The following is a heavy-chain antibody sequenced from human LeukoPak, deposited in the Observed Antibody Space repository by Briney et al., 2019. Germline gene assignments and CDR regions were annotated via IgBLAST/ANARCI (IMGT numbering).Heavy chain of an antibody. CDR3: ARRPPRYYSVNWFDP. J-gene: IGHJ5*02. V-gene: IGHV1-8*01. CDR1: GYTFTSYD. D-gene: IGHD3-10*01. CDR2: MNPNSGNT. Sequence: ASVKVSCKASGYTFTSYDINWVRQATGQGLEWMGWMNPNSGNTGYAQKFQGRVTMTRNTSISTAYTELSSLRSEGTAVYYCARRPPRYYSVNWFDPWGQGTLVTVSS.